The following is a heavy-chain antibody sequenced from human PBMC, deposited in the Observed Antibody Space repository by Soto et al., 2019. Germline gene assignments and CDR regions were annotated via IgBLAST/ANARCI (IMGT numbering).Heavy chain of an antibody. CDR3: ARSALGGYDRGAYFDY. CDR2: IIHSGST. CDR1: GGSFSGYY. V-gene: IGHV4-34*12. D-gene: IGHD5-12*01. J-gene: IGHJ4*02. Sequence: SETLSLTCAVYGGSFSGYYWNWIRQPPGKGLEWIGEIIHSGSTNYNPSLKSRVAISVDTSKNQFSLKLSSVTAADTAVYFCARSALGGYDRGAYFDYWGRGTLVTVSS.